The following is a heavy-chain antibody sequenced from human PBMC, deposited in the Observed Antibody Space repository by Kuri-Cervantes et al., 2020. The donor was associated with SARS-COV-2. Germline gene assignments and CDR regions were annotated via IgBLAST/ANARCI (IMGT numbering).Heavy chain of an antibody. V-gene: IGHV1-18*01. CDR1: NYTFTSYG. D-gene: IGHD3-3*01. J-gene: IGHJ4*02. CDR2: ISAYNGNT. Sequence: ASVKVSCKASNYTFTSYGISWVRQAPGQGLEWMGWISAYNGNTNYAQKLQGRVTMTTDTSTSTAYMELRSLRSDDTAVYYCARENYDFWSGYTTLFGYWGQGTLVTVSS. CDR3: ARENYDFWSGYTTLFGY.